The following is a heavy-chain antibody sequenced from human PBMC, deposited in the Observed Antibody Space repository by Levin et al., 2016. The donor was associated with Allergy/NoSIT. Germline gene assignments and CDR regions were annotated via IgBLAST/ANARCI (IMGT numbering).Heavy chain of an antibody. CDR3: AREWSAFDY. D-gene: IGHD2-8*01. J-gene: IGHJ4*02. CDR2: ISSDGTST. CDR1: GFTFSTYY. V-gene: IGHV3-74*01. Sequence: GESLKISCAASGFTFSTYYMHWVRQAPGKGLVWVSYISSDGTSTNYADSVKGRFTISRDNAKNTLYLQMNSLRAEDTAVYYCAREWSAFDYWGQGTLVTVSS.